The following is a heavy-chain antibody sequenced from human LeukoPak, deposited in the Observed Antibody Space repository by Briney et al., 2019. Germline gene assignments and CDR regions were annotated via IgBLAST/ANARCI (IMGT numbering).Heavy chain of an antibody. V-gene: IGHV1-8*03. CDR2: MNPNSGNT. CDR1: GYTFTSYD. D-gene: IGHD3-22*01. CDR3: AREAYYYDSSGYYEMDY. J-gene: IGHJ4*02. Sequence: ASVKVSCKASGYTFTSYDINWVRQATGQGLEWMGWMNPNSGNTGYAQKFQGRVTITRNTSISTAYMELSSLRSEDTAVYYCAREAYYYDSSGYYEMDYWGQGTLVTVSS.